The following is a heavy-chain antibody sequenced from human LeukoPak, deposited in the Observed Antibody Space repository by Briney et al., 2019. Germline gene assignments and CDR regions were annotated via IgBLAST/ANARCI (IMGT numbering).Heavy chain of an antibody. V-gene: IGHV4-4*07. J-gene: IGHJ1*01. CDR2: IYTSGST. Sequence: PSETLSLTCPVSGGSITNYYWSWIRQPAGKGLEWIGRIYTSGSTNYNPSLKSRVTMSVDTSKNQFSLKLSSVTAADTAVYYCARGRRCSSTSCYSYFQHWGQGTLVTVSS. D-gene: IGHD2-2*01. CDR1: GGSITNYY. CDR3: ARGRRCSSTSCYSYFQH.